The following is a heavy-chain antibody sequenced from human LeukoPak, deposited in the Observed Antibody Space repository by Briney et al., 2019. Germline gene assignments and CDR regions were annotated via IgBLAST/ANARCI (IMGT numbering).Heavy chain of an antibody. CDR2: ISSSGSTI. J-gene: IGHJ5*02. D-gene: IGHD1-26*01. V-gene: IGHV3-11*04. CDR1: GFTFSDYY. Sequence: GGSLRLSCAASGFTFSDYYMSWIREAPGKGLEWFSYISSSGSTIYYADSVKGRFTISRYNAKNSLYLQMNSLRAEDTAVYYCARAGSGRSPDWFDPWGQGTLVTVSS. CDR3: ARAGSGRSPDWFDP.